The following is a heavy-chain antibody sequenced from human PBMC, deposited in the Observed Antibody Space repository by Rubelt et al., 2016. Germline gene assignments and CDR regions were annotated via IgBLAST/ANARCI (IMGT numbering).Heavy chain of an antibody. CDR1: GYTFTSSG. CDR2: ISAYNGNT. D-gene: IGHD6-13*01. V-gene: IGHV1-18*01. J-gene: IGHJ5*02. Sequence: QVQLVQSGAEVKKPGASVKVSCKASGYTFTSSGISWVRQAPGQGLEWMGWISAYNGNTNYARKLQGRVSVTTDTSTSTAYMGRRSRRSDDTAVYYSASMYSSSWYRGWFDPWGQGTLVTVSS. CDR3: ASMYSSSWYRGWFDP.